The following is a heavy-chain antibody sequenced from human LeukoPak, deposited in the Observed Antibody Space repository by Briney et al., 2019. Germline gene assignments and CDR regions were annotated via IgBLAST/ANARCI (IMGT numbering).Heavy chain of an antibody. V-gene: IGHV3-53*01. J-gene: IGHJ4*02. D-gene: IGHD3-10*01. Sequence: PGGSLRLSCAASGFTVSSNYISSVRQAPGKGLEWVSVIYSGGSTYYADSVKGRFTISRDNYKKTLYLQMNSLRAEDTDVYYCAKTITNWGQGTLVTVSS. CDR3: AKTITN. CDR2: IYSGGST. CDR1: GFTVSSNY.